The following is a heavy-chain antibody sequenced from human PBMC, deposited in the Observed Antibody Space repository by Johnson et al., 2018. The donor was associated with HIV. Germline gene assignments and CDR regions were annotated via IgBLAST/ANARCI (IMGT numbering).Heavy chain of an antibody. Sequence: VQLVESGGGMIRPGGSLRLSCAASGFTFNTYGMSWVRQPPGKGLEWVSGINWNGGRTGYADSVRGRFTISRDNAKSSFFLQMNNLRADDTAMYYCASGHSAYWGRGTMVTVSS. CDR1: GFTFNTYG. J-gene: IGHJ3*01. CDR2: INWNGGRT. CDR3: ASGHSAY. D-gene: IGHD5-12*01. V-gene: IGHV3-20*04.